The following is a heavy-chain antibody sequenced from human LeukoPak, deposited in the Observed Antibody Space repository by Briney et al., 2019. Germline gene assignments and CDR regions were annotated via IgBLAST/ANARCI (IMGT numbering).Heavy chain of an antibody. Sequence: GGSLRLACAASGLAFSNYAMTWVRQAPGKGLEWVSVISGSGGSTYSADSVKGRFTISRDNSKNTLFLQMSSLRPGDTAVYYCAKLPAADSAWWFDPWGQGTLVNVSS. CDR2: ISGSGGST. V-gene: IGHV3-23*01. D-gene: IGHD2-2*01. CDR3: AKLPAADSAWWFDP. J-gene: IGHJ5*02. CDR1: GLAFSNYA.